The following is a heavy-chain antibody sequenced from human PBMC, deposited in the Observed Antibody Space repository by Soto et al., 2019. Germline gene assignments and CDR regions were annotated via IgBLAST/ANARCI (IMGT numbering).Heavy chain of an antibody. D-gene: IGHD3-3*01. V-gene: IGHV4-31*03. CDR2: IYYSGST. CDR3: ARVSRTLRFLEWFPLGMDV. J-gene: IGHJ6*02. CDR1: GGSISSGGYY. Sequence: PSETLSLTCTVSGGSISSGGYYWSWIRQHPGKGLEWIGYIYYSGSTYYNPSLKSRVTISVDTSKNQFSLKLSSVTAADTAVYYCARVSRTLRFLEWFPLGMDVWGQGTTVTVSS.